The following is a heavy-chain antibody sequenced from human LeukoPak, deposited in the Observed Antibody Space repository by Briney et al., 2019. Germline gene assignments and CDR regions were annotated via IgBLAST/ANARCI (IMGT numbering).Heavy chain of an antibody. V-gene: IGHV3-21*01. J-gene: IGHJ3*02. Sequence: PGGSLRLSCAAPGFTFSSYSMNWVRQAPGKGLEWVSSISSSSSYIYYADSVKGRFTISRDNAKNSLYLQMNSLRAEDTAVYYCARGGIAARLDAFDIWGQGTMVTVSS. CDR1: GFTFSSYS. CDR3: ARGGIAARLDAFDI. D-gene: IGHD6-6*01. CDR2: ISSSSSYI.